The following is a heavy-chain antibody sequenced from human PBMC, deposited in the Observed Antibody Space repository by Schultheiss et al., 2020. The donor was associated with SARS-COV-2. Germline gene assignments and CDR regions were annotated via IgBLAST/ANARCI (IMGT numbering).Heavy chain of an antibody. CDR2: ISSSGSTI. CDR3: ARDLGPGYDDP. CDR1: GFTFSDYY. V-gene: IGHV3-11*04. Sequence: GESLKISCAASGFTFSDYYMSWIRQAPGKGLEWVSYISSSGSTIYYADSVKGRFTISRDNSKNTAYLQMNSLRVEDTAVYYCARDLGPGYDDPWGQGTLVTVSS. J-gene: IGHJ5*02. D-gene: IGHD3-16*01.